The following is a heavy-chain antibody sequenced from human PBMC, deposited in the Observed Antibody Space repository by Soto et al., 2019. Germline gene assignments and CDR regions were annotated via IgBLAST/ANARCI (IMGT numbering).Heavy chain of an antibody. CDR2: MNPNSGNT. V-gene: IGHV1-8*01. CDR3: AIVLLFLEWLLGNYYYYMDV. D-gene: IGHD3-3*01. J-gene: IGHJ6*03. Sequence: ASVKVSCKASGYTFTSYDINWVRQATGQGLEWMGWMNPNSGNTGYAQKFQGRVTMTRNTSISTAYMELSIFRSEDTVVYYRAIVLLFLEWLLGNYYYYMDVWGKGTTVTVSS. CDR1: GYTFTSYD.